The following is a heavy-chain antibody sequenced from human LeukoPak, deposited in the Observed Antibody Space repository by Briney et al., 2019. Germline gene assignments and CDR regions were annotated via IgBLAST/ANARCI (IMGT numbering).Heavy chain of an antibody. V-gene: IGHV4-34*01. J-gene: IGHJ4*02. Sequence: SETLSLTCAVYGGSFSYYYWSWIRQPPGKGLEWIGEINHSGITNYNPSLKSRVTISADTSKNQFSLRLTSVTAADTAVYYCANPARDFADSGAITWWGQGTLVTVSS. CDR3: ANPARDFADSGAITW. CDR1: GGSFSYYY. CDR2: INHSGIT. D-gene: IGHD4-17*01.